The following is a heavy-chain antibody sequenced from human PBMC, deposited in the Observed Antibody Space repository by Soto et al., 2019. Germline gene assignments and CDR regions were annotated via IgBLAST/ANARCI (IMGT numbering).Heavy chain of an antibody. D-gene: IGHD6-13*01. Sequence: QVRLVQSGAEEKKPGASVKVSCKASGYTFTSYAMNWVRQAPGQRLEWMGWINAGNGNTKYSQKFQGRVTITRDTSASTAYMELSSLRSEDTAVYYCARAPGGPGIAEYWGQGTLVTVSS. J-gene: IGHJ4*02. CDR2: INAGNGNT. V-gene: IGHV1-3*05. CDR1: GYTFTSYA. CDR3: ARAPGGPGIAEY.